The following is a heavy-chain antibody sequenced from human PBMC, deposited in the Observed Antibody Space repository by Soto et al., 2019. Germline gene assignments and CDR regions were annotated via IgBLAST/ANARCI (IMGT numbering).Heavy chain of an antibody. V-gene: IGHV1-69*05. J-gene: IGHJ4*02. D-gene: IGHD2-21*02. CDR3: ARAQGVVVTAILGY. Sequence: ASVKVSCKASGGTFSSYAVSWVRQAPGQGLEWMGGIIPIFGTANYAQKFQGRVTMTRDTSTSTVYMELSSLRSEDTAVYYCARAQGVVVTAILGYWGQGTLVTVSS. CDR1: GGTFSSYA. CDR2: IIPIFGTA.